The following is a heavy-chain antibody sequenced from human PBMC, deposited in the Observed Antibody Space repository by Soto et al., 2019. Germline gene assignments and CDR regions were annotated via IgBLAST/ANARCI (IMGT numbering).Heavy chain of an antibody. CDR3: ARVGDLFGVVLSYGMDV. Sequence: QVQLVQSGAEVKKPGASVKVSCKASGYNFTSYGISWVRQAPGQGLEWMGWISAYNGNTSYAQTLQGRVTMTTDTSTSTAYMELRSLRSDDTSVYYCARVGDLFGVVLSYGMDVWGQGTTVTVSS. CDR2: ISAYNGNT. V-gene: IGHV1-18*04. CDR1: GYNFTSYG. D-gene: IGHD3-3*01. J-gene: IGHJ6*02.